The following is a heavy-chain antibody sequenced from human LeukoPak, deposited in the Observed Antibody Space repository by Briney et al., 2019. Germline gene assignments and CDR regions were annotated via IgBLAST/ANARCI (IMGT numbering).Heavy chain of an antibody. CDR3: AKDSDSGSYYVEGAFDI. CDR1: GFTFSITY. V-gene: IGHV3-53*01. D-gene: IGHD1-26*01. Sequence: TGGSLRLFCSASGFTFSITYMALVRQAPGKGLEWVSVIYGGGDAYYADSVKGRFTISRDNSKNTLYLQMNSLRAEDTAVYYCAKDSDSGSYYVEGAFDIWGQGTMVTVSS. J-gene: IGHJ3*02. CDR2: IYGGGDA.